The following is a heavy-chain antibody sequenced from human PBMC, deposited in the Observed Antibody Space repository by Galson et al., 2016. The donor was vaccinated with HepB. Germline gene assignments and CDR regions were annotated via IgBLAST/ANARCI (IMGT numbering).Heavy chain of an antibody. D-gene: IGHD3-9*01. CDR2: IYYSGTI. V-gene: IGHV4-61*08. Sequence: SETLSLTCSVSGVSVDSGDYYWIWIRQSPGKGLEWIGYIYYSGTINYNPSLKSRVSISLDTSKNQFSLNLSSVTAADTAVYYCARETEFRRITIVGDAFDIWGQGKTVIVSP. CDR1: GVSVDSGDYY. J-gene: IGHJ3*02. CDR3: ARETEFRRITIVGDAFDI.